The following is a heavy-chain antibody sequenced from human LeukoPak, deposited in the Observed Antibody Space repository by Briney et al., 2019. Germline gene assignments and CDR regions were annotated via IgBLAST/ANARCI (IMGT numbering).Heavy chain of an antibody. Sequence: GGSLRLSCVASGISFSSYWMAWVRQAPGKGLEWVANIKYDGTHKFYADSVKGRFTISRDNTKKSLFLQLNSLSVEDTAMYYCAKDYSFSNFNWGQGTLVTVSS. CDR2: IKYDGTHK. D-gene: IGHD2-15*01. J-gene: IGHJ4*02. CDR3: AKDYSFSNFN. V-gene: IGHV3-7*01. CDR1: GISFSSYW.